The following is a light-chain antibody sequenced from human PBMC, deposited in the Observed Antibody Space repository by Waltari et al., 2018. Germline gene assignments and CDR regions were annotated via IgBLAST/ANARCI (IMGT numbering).Light chain of an antibody. Sequence: QSALTQPASVSGSPGQSITTSCTGTSSAISSYYYFSWYQQHPGKVPKLIIYEVSNRPSGVSHRFSDSKSGNTASLTISGLQPEDEADYYCNSFTTSSTYVFGTGTMVTVL. J-gene: IGLJ1*01. CDR1: SSAISSYYY. CDR2: EVS. CDR3: NSFTTSSTYV. V-gene: IGLV2-14*01.